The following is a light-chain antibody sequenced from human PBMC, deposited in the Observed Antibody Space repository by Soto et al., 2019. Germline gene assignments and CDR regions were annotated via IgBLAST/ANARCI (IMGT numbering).Light chain of an antibody. Sequence: QSALTQPASVSGSPGQSIPISCTGTSSDVGGYNYVSWYQQHPGKAPKLMIYDVSNRPSGVSNRFSGSKSGNTASLTISGLQAEYEADYYCSSYTISSTPVVFGGGTKLTVL. V-gene: IGLV2-14*01. CDR2: DVS. CDR3: SSYTISSTPVV. J-gene: IGLJ2*01. CDR1: SSDVGGYNY.